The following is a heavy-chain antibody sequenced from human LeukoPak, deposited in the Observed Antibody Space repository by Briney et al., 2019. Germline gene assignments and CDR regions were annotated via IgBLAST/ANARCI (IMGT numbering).Heavy chain of an antibody. D-gene: IGHD1-26*01. CDR2: INQSGTT. Sequence: SETLSLTCAVYGGSFSGYYWSWIRQPPGKGLRWIGEINQSGTTNYNPSLQSQVTISVDTSKNQVSLKLNSVTAADTAVYYCARGRKIVGGTWRPFDIWGQGTMVTVSS. V-gene: IGHV4-34*01. CDR3: ARGRKIVGGTWRPFDI. J-gene: IGHJ3*02. CDR1: GGSFSGYY.